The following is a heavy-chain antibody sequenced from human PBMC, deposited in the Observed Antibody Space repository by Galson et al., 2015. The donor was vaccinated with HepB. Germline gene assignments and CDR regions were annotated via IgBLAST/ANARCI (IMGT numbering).Heavy chain of an antibody. CDR1: GSTFSSYW. Sequence: SLRLSCAASGSTFSSYWMHWVRHAPGKGRVWVSRINSDGSSTSYADSVKGRFTISRDNAKNTLYLQMNSLRAEDTAVYYCARGVLYSSSWYGWPLHYYYGMDVWGQGTTVTVSS. CDR3: ARGVLYSSSWYGWPLHYYYGMDV. J-gene: IGHJ6*02. CDR2: INSDGSST. D-gene: IGHD6-13*01. V-gene: IGHV3-74*01.